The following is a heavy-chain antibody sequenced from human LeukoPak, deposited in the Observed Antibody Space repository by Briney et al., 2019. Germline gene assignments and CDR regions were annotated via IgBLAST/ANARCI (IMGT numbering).Heavy chain of an antibody. CDR3: ARGITSGWFFDN. V-gene: IGHV3-30*04. Sequence: GGSLRLSCAASQFTFSSYAIHWVRQAPGKGLEWVAVISSDGNNEYYADSVKGRFTISRDNSKNTVYLQMNSLRGEDTAVYHCARGITSGWFFDNWGQGTLVTVSS. D-gene: IGHD6-19*01. CDR2: ISSDGNNE. CDR1: QFTFSSYA. J-gene: IGHJ5*02.